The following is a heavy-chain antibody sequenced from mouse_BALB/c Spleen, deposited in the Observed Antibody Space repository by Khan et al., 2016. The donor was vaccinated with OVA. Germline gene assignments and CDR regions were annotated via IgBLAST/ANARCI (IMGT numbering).Heavy chain of an antibody. CDR2: INPGSGDT. V-gene: IGHV1-54*01. J-gene: IGHJ3*01. D-gene: IGHD1-1*02. CDR3: ARGGYGSLAY. CDR1: GYAFNNYM. Sequence: QVQLKQSGAELVRPGTSVKVSCKASGYAFNNYMIEWVKQRPGQGLEWIGVINPGSGDTKYNEKIKGKATLTADKSSNTAYMQLSSLTSDDSAVYFCARGGYGSLAYGGQGTLVTVSA.